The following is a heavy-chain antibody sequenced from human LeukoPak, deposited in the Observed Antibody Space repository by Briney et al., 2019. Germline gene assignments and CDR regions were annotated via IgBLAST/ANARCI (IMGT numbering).Heavy chain of an antibody. Sequence: ASVKVSCKASGYTFTSYAMNWVRQAPGQGLEWMGWINTNTGNPTYAQGFTGRFVFSLDTSVGTAYLQISSLKAEDTAVYYCARPPYSSGWYTFFDAFDIWGQGTMVTVSS. CDR3: ARPPYSSGWYTFFDAFDI. D-gene: IGHD6-19*01. V-gene: IGHV7-4-1*02. CDR2: INTNTGNP. J-gene: IGHJ3*02. CDR1: GYTFTSYA.